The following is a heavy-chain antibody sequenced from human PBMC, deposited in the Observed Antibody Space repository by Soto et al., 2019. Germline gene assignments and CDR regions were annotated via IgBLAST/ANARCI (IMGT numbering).Heavy chain of an antibody. CDR1: GFTFSSYG. CDR3: ARTAYYYDSSGYYFDC. CDR2: IWYDGRNT. D-gene: IGHD3-22*01. Sequence: QMQLVESGGGVVQPGRSLRLSCAASGFTFSSYGMHWVRQAPGKGLEWVAVIWYDGRNTYYADSVKGRFTISRDNSKNTLYLQMNSLRAEDTAVYYCARTAYYYDSSGYYFDCWGQGTLVTVSS. V-gene: IGHV3-33*01. J-gene: IGHJ4*02.